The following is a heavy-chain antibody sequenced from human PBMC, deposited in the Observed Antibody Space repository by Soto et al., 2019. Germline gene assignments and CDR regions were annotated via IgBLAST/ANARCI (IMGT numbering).Heavy chain of an antibody. V-gene: IGHV4-59*01. CDR3: ARDMIVVVIPGDYYYYYGMDV. CDR1: GGSISSYY. CDR2: IYYSGST. Sequence: SETLSLTCTASGGSISSYYWSWIRQPPGKGLEWIGYIYYSGSTNYNPSLKSRVTISVDTSKNQFSLKLSSVTAADTAVYYCARDMIVVVIPGDYYYYYGMDVWGQGTTVTV. D-gene: IGHD3-22*01. J-gene: IGHJ6*02.